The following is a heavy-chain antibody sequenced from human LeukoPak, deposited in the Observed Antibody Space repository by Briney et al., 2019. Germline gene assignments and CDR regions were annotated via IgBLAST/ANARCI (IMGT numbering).Heavy chain of an antibody. Sequence: PGGSLRLSCAASGFTFNPYAMSWVRQAPGKGLEWVAVIDGVGDRTYYADSVKGRFIISRDNSKDTVFLQMNSLKADDTAVYYCAKASRQAAVASPLDYWGQGSLVTVSS. D-gene: IGHD6-19*01. CDR1: GFTFNPYA. V-gene: IGHV3-23*01. J-gene: IGHJ4*02. CDR2: IDGVGDRT. CDR3: AKASRQAAVASPLDY.